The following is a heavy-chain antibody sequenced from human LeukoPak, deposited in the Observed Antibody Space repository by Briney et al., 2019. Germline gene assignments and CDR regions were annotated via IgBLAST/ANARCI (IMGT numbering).Heavy chain of an antibody. J-gene: IGHJ5*02. V-gene: IGHV6-1*01. CDR1: RDSVSSKRSA. D-gene: IGHD1-1*01. CDR2: TYYTSTWYN. CDR3: ARGAAKKRVAATGFDP. Sequence: SQTLSLTCAISRDSVSSKRSAWNRIRQSPSRGLEWLGRTYYTSTWYNDYALSMKSRMTISADTSKSQFSLHLNSVTPDDTAVYYCARGAAKKRVAATGFDPWGQGTLVIVSS.